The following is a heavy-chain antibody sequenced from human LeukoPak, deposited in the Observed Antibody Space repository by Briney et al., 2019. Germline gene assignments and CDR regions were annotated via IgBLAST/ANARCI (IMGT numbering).Heavy chain of an antibody. D-gene: IGHD5-18*01. CDR3: AKSVVGYSYAAPIFDY. Sequence: GKSLRLSCAASGFTFSSYAMHWVRQAPGKGLEWVATISYVGSNKYYVDSVKGRFTISRDNSKNTLFLQMNRLRGEDTAIYYCAKSVVGYSYAAPIFDYWGQGTLVTVSS. CDR1: GFTFSSYA. J-gene: IGHJ4*02. CDR2: ISYVGSNK. V-gene: IGHV3-30*18.